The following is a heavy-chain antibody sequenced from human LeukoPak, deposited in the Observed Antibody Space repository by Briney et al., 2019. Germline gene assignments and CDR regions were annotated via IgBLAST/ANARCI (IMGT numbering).Heavy chain of an antibody. Sequence: ASVKVSCKASGYTFTSYYIHWVRQAPGQGLEWMGIINPSSGSTSYPQTFQGRITMTRDTSTRRVYMELSRLRSEDTAVYFCARGKTHTPEQLDFDYWGQGTLVTVS. CDR2: INPSSGST. CDR1: GYTFTSYY. CDR3: ARGKTHTPEQLDFDY. J-gene: IGHJ4*02. V-gene: IGHV1-46*01. D-gene: IGHD6-13*01.